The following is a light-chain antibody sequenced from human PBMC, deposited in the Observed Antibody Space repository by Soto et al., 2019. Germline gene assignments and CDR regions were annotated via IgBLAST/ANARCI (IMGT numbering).Light chain of an antibody. Sequence: DIQMTQSPSSLSASVGDRVTITCQASGNIRNHLNWYQQKAGKAPKLLIYDASNLETGVPSRVSGSGSGTHFTFNISSLQPEDVATYYCHQYDNAPTFGGGTKVEIK. CDR2: DAS. CDR3: HQYDNAPT. CDR1: GNIRNH. J-gene: IGKJ4*01. V-gene: IGKV1-33*01.